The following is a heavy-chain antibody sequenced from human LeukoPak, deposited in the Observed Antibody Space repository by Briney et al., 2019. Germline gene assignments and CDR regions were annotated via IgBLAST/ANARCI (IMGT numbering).Heavy chain of an antibody. CDR2: ISAYNGNT. D-gene: IGHD3-10*01. CDR1: GYTFTSYG. CDR3: ARGVVRGVTSYYYYGMDV. J-gene: IGHJ6*04. V-gene: IGHV1-18*04. Sequence: ASVKVSCKASGYTFTSYGISWVRQAPGQGLEWMGWISAYNGNTNYAQKLQGRVTMTTDTSTSTAYMELRSLRSDDTAVYHCARGVVRGVTSYYYYGMDVWGKGTTVTVSS.